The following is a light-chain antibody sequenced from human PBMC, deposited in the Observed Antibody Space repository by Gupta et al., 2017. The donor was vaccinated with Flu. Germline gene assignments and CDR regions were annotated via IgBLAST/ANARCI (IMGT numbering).Light chain of an antibody. V-gene: IGKV3-20*01. Sequence: ERATPSCRASQNVSTRYLAWYQQKPGQAPRLLIYAASSRATGIPERFSGSGSGTDFTFTISRLESEDFAVYYCQQYGSSPQTFGQGTKVEIK. CDR2: AAS. CDR1: QNVSTRY. CDR3: QQYGSSPQT. J-gene: IGKJ1*01.